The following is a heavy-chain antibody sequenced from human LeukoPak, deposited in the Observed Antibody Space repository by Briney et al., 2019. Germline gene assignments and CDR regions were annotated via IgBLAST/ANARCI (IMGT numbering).Heavy chain of an antibody. CDR1: GGSFSGYY. CDR2: INHSGST. D-gene: IGHD3-9*01. CDR3: ARGTNILTGYYYYMDV. V-gene: IGHV4-34*01. J-gene: IGHJ6*03. Sequence: SETLSLTCAVYGGSFSGYYWSWIRQPPGEGLEWIGEINHSGSTNYNPSLKSRVTISVDTSKNQFSLKLSSVTAADTAVYYCARGTNILTGYYYYMDVWGKGTTVTVSS.